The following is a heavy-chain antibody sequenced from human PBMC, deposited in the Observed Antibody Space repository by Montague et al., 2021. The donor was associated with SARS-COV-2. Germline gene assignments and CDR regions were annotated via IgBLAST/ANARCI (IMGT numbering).Heavy chain of an antibody. CDR3: AGGRGRFWHFDL. D-gene: IGHD5-12*01. CDR1: GGSISSYF. V-gene: IGHV4-59*01. CDR2: IYFSGTT. J-gene: IGHJ2*01. Sequence: SETLSLTCTVSGGSISSYFCYWTWQSPGKGLEWFGFIYFSGTTXXXPXXKGRVTISVDTFKSQMYLRLNSVTAADTAVYCCAGGRGRFWHFDLWGRGTLVTVSS.